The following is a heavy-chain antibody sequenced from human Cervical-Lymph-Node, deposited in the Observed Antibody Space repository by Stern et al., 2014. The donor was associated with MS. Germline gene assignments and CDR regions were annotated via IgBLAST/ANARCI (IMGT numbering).Heavy chain of an antibody. CDR1: GYSFANFW. V-gene: IGHV5-51*03. CDR2: LYPGDSDT. Sequence: QLVQSGAEVRKPGESLKISCKVSGYSFANFWIGWVRQVPGKGLEWLGILYPGDSDTSYSPAFQGQVSLAADESISTAYLQWSSLKASDTGIYYCARRGLGYDGADHWGQGALVTVSS. CDR3: ARRGLGYDGADH. J-gene: IGHJ4*02. D-gene: IGHD3-16*01.